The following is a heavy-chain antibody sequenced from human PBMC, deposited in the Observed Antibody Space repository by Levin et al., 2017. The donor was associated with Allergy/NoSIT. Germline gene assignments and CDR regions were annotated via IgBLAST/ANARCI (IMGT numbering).Heavy chain of an antibody. V-gene: IGHV3-33*01. Sequence: GGSLRLSCAASGFTFSSYGMHWVRQAPGKGLEWVAVIWYDGSNKYYADSVKGRFTISRDNSKNTLYLQMNRLRAEDTAVYYCAGDGAGDYDREGMDDWGQGTLVTVSS. CDR2: IWYDGSNK. D-gene: IGHD4-17*01. CDR3: AGDGAGDYDREGMDD. J-gene: IGHJ4*02. CDR1: GFTFSSYG.